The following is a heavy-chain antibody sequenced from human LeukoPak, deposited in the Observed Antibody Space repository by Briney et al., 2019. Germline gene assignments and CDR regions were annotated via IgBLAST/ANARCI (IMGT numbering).Heavy chain of an antibody. CDR3: AKDPGYYYGSGSYYPFDY. J-gene: IGHJ4*02. Sequence: GGSLRLSCAASGFTFSSYGMHWVRQAPGKGLEWVAFIRYDGSNKYYADSVKGRFTISRDNSKNTLYLQMNSLRAEDTAVYYCAKDPGYYYGSGSYYPFDYWGQGTLVTVPS. V-gene: IGHV3-30*02. D-gene: IGHD3-10*01. CDR1: GFTFSSYG. CDR2: IRYDGSNK.